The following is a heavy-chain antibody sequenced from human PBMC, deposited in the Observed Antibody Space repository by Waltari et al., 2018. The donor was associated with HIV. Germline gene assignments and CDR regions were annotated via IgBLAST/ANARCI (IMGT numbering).Heavy chain of an antibody. D-gene: IGHD4-17*01. J-gene: IGHJ2*01. CDR3: ARGPRPSTVTAPGWYFDL. CDR1: GLSFGCYY. Sequence: QVQLQQWGSGLLKPPETLSRTCASSGLSFGCYYGIWFRQPPGKGLEWIGEINHNRVANYNPSLKNRVIMSVDTSKNQFSLKLDSVTAADTALYYCARGPRPSTVTAPGWYFDLWGRGTLVIVSS. CDR2: INHNRVA. V-gene: IGHV4-34*01.